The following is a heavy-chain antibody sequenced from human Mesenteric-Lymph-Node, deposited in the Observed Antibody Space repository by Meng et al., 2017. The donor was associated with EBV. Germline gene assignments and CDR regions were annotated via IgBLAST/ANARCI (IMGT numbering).Heavy chain of an antibody. V-gene: IGHV4-4*02. D-gene: IGHD3-22*01. J-gene: IGHJ4*02. Sequence: QVQVQESGPGLVKPSGTLSLPCAVSSGSISSSNWWSWVRQPPGKGLEWIGEIYHNGNTNYNPSLKSRVTISVDKSKNQFSLKLNSVTAADTAVYYCARADSSGPWHFDYWGQGTLVTASS. CDR1: SGSISSSNW. CDR2: IYHNGNT. CDR3: ARADSSGPWHFDY.